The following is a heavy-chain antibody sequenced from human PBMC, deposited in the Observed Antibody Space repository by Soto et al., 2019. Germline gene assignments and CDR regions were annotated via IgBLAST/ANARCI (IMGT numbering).Heavy chain of an antibody. CDR1: GGTFSSYT. J-gene: IGHJ5*02. CDR3: ARDQGSYYGSGSLSPFDP. D-gene: IGHD3-10*01. V-gene: IGHV1-69*04. CDR2: IIPILGIA. Sequence: GASVKVSCKAFGGTFSSYTISWVRQARGQGLERMGRIIPILGIANYAQKFQGRVTITADKSTSTAYMELSSLRSEDTAVYYCARDQGSYYGSGSLSPFDPWGQGTLVTVSS.